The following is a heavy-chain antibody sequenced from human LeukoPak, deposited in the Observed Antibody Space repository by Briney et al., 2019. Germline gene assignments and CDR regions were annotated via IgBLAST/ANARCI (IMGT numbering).Heavy chain of an antibody. CDR2: ISDSAGST. Sequence: LSGGSLRLSCAASGFTFSAYDMSWLRQAPGKGLEWVSSISDSAGSTYYAASVTGRFTISRDSSRTTLYLQVNGLRAEDTAVYYCAKQSAGVTTGYFDYRGQGTLVTVSS. V-gene: IGHV3-23*01. CDR3: AKQSAGVTTGYFDY. D-gene: IGHD1-26*01. CDR1: GFTFSAYD. J-gene: IGHJ4*02.